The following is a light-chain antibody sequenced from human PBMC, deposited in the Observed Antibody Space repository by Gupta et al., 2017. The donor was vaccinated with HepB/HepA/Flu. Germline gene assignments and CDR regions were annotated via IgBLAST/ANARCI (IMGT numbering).Light chain of an antibody. Sequence: QLVLTQSPSASASLGASVKLTCTLSSGHSSYAIAWHQQQPEKGPRYLMKLNSDGSHSKGDGIPDRFSGSSSGTERYLTISSLQSEDDAYYYCQTWGTAIHVFGGGTKLTVL. J-gene: IGLJ3*02. CDR2: LNSDGSH. CDR1: SGHSSYA. V-gene: IGLV4-69*01. CDR3: QTWGTAIHV.